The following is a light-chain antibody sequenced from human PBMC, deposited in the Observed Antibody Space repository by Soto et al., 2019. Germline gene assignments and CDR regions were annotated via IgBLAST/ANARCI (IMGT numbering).Light chain of an antibody. CDR2: NTN. V-gene: IGLV7-46*01. CDR1: TGTVTSGHF. J-gene: IGLJ2*01. Sequence: QAVVTQEPSLTVSPGGTVTLTCGSNTGTVTSGHFPYWIQQKPGQAPRTLICNTNNKHSWTPARFSGSLLGGKAAPTLSGAQPEDEAEYYCLLAYSGARVFGGGTKLTVL. CDR3: LLAYSGARV.